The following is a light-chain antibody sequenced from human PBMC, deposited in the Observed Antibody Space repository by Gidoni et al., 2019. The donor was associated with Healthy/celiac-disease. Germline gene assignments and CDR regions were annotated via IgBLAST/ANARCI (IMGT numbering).Light chain of an antibody. CDR2: GTS. V-gene: IGLV1-40*01. CDR1: RSNIGAVYD. Sequence: QSVLTPPPSVPGAPGQRVIISCTGSRSNIGAVYDVHWYQQLPGTAPNLLIYGTSNRPSGVPDRFSGSKSGTSASLAITGLQAEDEADYYCQSYDSSLSASVVFGGGTKLTVL. CDR3: QSYDSSLSASVV. J-gene: IGLJ2*01.